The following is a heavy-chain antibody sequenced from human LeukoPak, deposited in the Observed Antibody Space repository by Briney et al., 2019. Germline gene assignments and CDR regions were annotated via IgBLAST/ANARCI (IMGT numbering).Heavy chain of an antibody. CDR2: IKEDGSEK. V-gene: IGHV3-7*01. CDR1: GFTFSNYW. CDR3: ARSRSGYYVDY. D-gene: IGHD3-22*01. J-gene: IGHJ4*02. Sequence: GGSLRLSCAASGFTFSNYWMSWVRQAPGKGLEWVANIKEDGSEKYYVDSVKGRFTISRDNAKNSLSLQVNSLSAEDTAVYYCARSRSGYYVDYWGQGTLVTVSS.